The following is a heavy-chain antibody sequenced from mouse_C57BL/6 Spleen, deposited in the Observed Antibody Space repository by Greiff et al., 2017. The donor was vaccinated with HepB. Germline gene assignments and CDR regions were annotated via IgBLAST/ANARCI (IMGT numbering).Heavy chain of an antibody. V-gene: IGHV1-64*01. D-gene: IGHD1-1*01. Sequence: QVQLKQPGAELVKPGASVKLSCKASGYTFTSYWMHWVKQRPGQGLEWIGMIHPNSGSTNYNEKFKSKATLTVDKSSSTAYMQLSSLTSEDSAVYYCARYYYGSSYRYFDVWGTGTTVTVSS. J-gene: IGHJ1*03. CDR1: GYTFTSYW. CDR3: ARYYYGSSYRYFDV. CDR2: IHPNSGST.